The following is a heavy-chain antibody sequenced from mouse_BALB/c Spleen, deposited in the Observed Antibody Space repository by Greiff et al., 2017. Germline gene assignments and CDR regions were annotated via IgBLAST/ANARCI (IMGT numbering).Heavy chain of an antibody. CDR3: ARDEGTHYRYDVRGAMDY. V-gene: IGHV5-6-3*01. J-gene: IGHJ4*01. CDR2: INSNGGST. CDR1: GFTFSSYG. D-gene: IGHD2-14*01. Sequence: EGQLVESGGGLVQPGGSLKLSCAASGFTFSSYGMSWVRQTPDKRLELVATINSNGGSTYYPDSVKGRFTISRDNAKNTLYLQMSSLKSEDTAMYYCARDEGTHYRYDVRGAMDYWGQGTSVTVSS.